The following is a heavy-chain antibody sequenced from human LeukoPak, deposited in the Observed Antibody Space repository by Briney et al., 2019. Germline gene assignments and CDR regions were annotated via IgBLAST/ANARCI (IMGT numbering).Heavy chain of an antibody. J-gene: IGHJ6*03. D-gene: IGHD3-16*01. CDR2: IYYSGST. CDR3: AIGGEGRSDYYYYMDV. Sequence: SETLSLTCTVSGGSISSYYWSWIRQPPGKGLEWIGYIYYSGSTNYNPSLTSRVTISVDTSKNQFSLKLSSVTAADTAVYYCAIGGEGRSDYYYYMDVWGKGTTVTVSS. CDR1: GGSISSYY. V-gene: IGHV4-59*01.